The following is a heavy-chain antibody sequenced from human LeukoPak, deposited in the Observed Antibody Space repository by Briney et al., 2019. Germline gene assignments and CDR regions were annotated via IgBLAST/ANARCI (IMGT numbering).Heavy chain of an antibody. D-gene: IGHD3-10*01. V-gene: IGHV3-73*01. CDR1: GFTFSGSA. Sequence: PGGSLRLSCAASGFTFSGSAMHWVRQASGKGLEWAGRIRSKTNNYATAYAASVKGRFTISRDDSKNTAYLQMNSLKTEDTAVYYCYVLRDSGFDYWGQGTLVTVSS. CDR2: IRSKTNNYAT. CDR3: YVLRDSGFDY. J-gene: IGHJ4*02.